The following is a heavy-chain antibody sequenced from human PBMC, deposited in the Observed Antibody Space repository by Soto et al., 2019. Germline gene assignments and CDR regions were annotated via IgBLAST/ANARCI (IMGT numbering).Heavy chain of an antibody. V-gene: IGHV3-21*01. D-gene: IGHD2-15*01. Sequence: PGGSLRLSCAACGFTFSSYSMNWVRQAPGKGLEWVSSISSSSSYIYYADSVKGRFTISRDNAKNSLYLQMNSLRAEDTAVYYCARDVSRGYCSGGSCLDAFDIWGQGTMVTVSS. J-gene: IGHJ3*02. CDR1: GFTFSSYS. CDR3: ARDVSRGYCSGGSCLDAFDI. CDR2: ISSSSSYI.